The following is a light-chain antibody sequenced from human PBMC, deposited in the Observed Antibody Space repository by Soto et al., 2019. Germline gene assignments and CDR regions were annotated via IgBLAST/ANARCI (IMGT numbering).Light chain of an antibody. CDR3: AAWDDSLNAI. J-gene: IGLJ1*01. CDR1: FSNIGDNA. CDR2: LND. Sequence: QSVLTQPPSLSATPGQRVNISCSGSFSNIGDNAANWYQQLPGAAPKLLIYLNDQRPSGVPDRFSGSKSGTSAFLAISGLQSEDEADYYCAAWDDSLNAIFGTGTKVTV. V-gene: IGLV1-44*01.